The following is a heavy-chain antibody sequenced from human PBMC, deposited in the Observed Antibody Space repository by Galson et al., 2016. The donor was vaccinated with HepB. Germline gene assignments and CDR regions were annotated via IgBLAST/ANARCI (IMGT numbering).Heavy chain of an antibody. CDR1: GSISSGSYF. CDR3: AVWFGDVNY. V-gene: IGHV4-61*02. Sequence: GSISSGSYFCNWIRQPAGKGLEWIGSMFTSGNSNYNPSLKSRVTISLDTSKNQFFLKMSSVTAADTAVYYCAVWFGDVNYWGQGILVTVSS. J-gene: IGHJ4*02. D-gene: IGHD3-10*01. CDR2: MFTSGNS.